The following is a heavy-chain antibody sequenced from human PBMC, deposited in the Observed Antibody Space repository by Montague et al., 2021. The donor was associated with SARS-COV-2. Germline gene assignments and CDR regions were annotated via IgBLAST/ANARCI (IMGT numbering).Heavy chain of an antibody. CDR3: ARATLGITKIVVVMAAIDYCVDY. D-gene: IGHD3-22*01. Sequence: SETLSLTCAVYGGSFSGYYWSWIRQPPGKGLEWIGEIHHSGSTNYNPSLKSRVTIPVDTSKNQFSLKLSSVTAADTAVYYCARATLGITKIVVVMAAIDYCVDYWGQGNLVTVSS. V-gene: IGHV4-34*01. CDR2: IHHSGST. J-gene: IGHJ4*02. CDR1: GGSFSGYY.